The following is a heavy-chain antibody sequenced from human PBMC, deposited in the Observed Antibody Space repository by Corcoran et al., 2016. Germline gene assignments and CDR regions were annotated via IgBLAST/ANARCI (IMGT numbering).Heavy chain of an antibody. D-gene: IGHD6-6*01. V-gene: IGHV1-2*02. Sequence: QVQLVQSGAEVKKPGASVKVSCKASGYTFTGYYMHWVRQAPGQGLEWMGWINPNSGGTNYAQKFQGRVTMTRDTSISTAYMELSRLRSDDTAVYYCARDGVDFSSSAGYFQHWGQGTLVTVSS. CDR3: ARDGVDFSSSAGYFQH. J-gene: IGHJ1*01. CDR2: INPNSGGT. CDR1: GYTFTGYY.